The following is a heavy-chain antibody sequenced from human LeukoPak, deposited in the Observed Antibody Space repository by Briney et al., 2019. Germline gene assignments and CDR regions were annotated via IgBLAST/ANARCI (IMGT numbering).Heavy chain of an antibody. CDR3: ARDLGTWPHVAFDI. CDR1: GASISSYY. CDR2: ISTTGST. J-gene: IGHJ3*02. D-gene: IGHD5-24*01. V-gene: IGHV4-4*07. Sequence: PSDTLSLTCTVSGASISSYYWSWIRQPAGKGLEWIGRISTTGSTYYNPSFQGRVTMSADPSKTLFFLRLTSVTAADTAVYYCARDLGTWPHVAFDIWGQGTMVTVSS.